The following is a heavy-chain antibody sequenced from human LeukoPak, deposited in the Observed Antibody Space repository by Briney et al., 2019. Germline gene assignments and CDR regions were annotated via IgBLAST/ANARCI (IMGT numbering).Heavy chain of an antibody. D-gene: IGHD3/OR15-3a*01. CDR3: TRDRTGDYYYYYYMDV. J-gene: IGHJ6*03. Sequence: GGSLRLSCTASGFTFGDYAMSWVRQAPGKGLEWVGFIRSKAYGGTTEYAASVKGRFTISRDDSKSIAYLQMNSLKTEDTAVYYCTRDRTGDYYYYYYMDVWGKGTTVTVSS. V-gene: IGHV3-49*04. CDR2: IRSKAYGGTT. CDR1: GFTFGDYA.